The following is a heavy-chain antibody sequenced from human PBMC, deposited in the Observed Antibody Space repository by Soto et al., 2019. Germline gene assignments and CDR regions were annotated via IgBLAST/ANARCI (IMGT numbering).Heavy chain of an antibody. CDR1: GYTFTSYA. J-gene: IGHJ4*02. CDR2: INAGNGNT. V-gene: IGHV1-3*01. Sequence: ASVKVSCKASGYTFTSYAMHWVRQAPGQRLEWMGWINAGNGNTKYSQKFQGRVTITRDTSASTAYMELSSLRSEDTAVYYCARDLETDFWSGYLLCYWGQGTLVTVSS. D-gene: IGHD3-3*01. CDR3: ARDLETDFWSGYLLCY.